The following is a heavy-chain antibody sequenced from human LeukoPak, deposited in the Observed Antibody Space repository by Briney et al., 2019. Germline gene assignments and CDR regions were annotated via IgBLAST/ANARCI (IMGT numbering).Heavy chain of an antibody. V-gene: IGHV3-30-3*01. D-gene: IGHD3-3*01. J-gene: IGHJ4*02. CDR1: GFTFSSYA. CDR3: ASLLLDLPTIFGVAEDY. CDR2: ISYDGSSK. Sequence: GGSLRLSCAASGFTFSSYAMHWVRQAPGKGLEWVAVISYDGSSKYYADSVKGRFTISRDNSKNTLYLQMNSLRAEDTAVYYCASLLLDLPTIFGVAEDYRGQGTLVTVSS.